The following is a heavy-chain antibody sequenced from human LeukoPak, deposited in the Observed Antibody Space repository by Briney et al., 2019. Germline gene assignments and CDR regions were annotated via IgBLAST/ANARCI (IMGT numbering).Heavy chain of an antibody. CDR3: ARGACSGGSCYGWFWFDP. D-gene: IGHD2-15*01. CDR1: GYTFTGYY. V-gene: IGHV1-2*04. CDR2: INPNSGGT. J-gene: IGHJ5*02. Sequence: ASVKVSCKASGYTFTGYYMHWVRQAPGQGLEWMGWINPNSGGTNYAQKFQGWVTMTRDTSISTAYMELSRLRSDGSAVYYWARGACSGGSCYGWFWFDPWGQGTLVTVSS.